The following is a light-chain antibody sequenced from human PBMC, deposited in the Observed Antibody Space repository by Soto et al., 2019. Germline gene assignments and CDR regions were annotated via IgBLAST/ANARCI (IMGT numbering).Light chain of an antibody. CDR3: QQYNNYPRT. Sequence: DIQMTQSPSSLSASVGDRVTITCRASQSISGWLAWYQQTPGKAPNLLIYGASRLKTGVPSRFSGSGSGTEFTLTISSLQPDDFATYYCQQYNNYPRTFGQGTKVEIK. CDR1: QSISGW. J-gene: IGKJ1*01. CDR2: GAS. V-gene: IGKV1-5*01.